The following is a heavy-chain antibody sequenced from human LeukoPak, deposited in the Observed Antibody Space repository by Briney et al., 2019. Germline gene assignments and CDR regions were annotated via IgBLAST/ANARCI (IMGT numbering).Heavy chain of an antibody. J-gene: IGHJ4*02. Sequence: GGSLRLSCAASGFTFSSYSMNWVRQAPGKGLEWGSSISSSSSYIYYADSVKGRFTISRDNAKNSLYLQMNSLIAEDTAVYYCARDLPIANKNFDYWGQGKLVTVSS. V-gene: IGHV3-21*01. CDR1: GFTFSSYS. D-gene: IGHD6-13*01. CDR3: ARDLPIANKNFDY. CDR2: ISSSSSYI.